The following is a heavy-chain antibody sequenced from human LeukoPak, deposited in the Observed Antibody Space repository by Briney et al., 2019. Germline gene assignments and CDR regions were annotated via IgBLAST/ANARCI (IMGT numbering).Heavy chain of an antibody. CDR1: GFTFSTYA. V-gene: IGHV3-23*01. CDR2: FSGSVDTT. D-gene: IGHD3-3*01. Sequence: GGSLRLSCAASGFTFSTYAMNWVRQAPGKGLEWVSTFSGSVDTTYYADSVKGRFTISRDNSKNTLYLQMDSLTAEDTAVYYCARGDFWSGYYDYWGRGTLVTVSS. CDR3: ARGDFWSGYYDY. J-gene: IGHJ4*02.